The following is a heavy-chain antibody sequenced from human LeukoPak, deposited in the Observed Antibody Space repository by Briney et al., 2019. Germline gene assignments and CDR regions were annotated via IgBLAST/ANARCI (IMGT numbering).Heavy chain of an antibody. D-gene: IGHD4-17*01. CDR3: ARGSDTTVTYYYSGMDV. CDR2: INTNTGNP. V-gene: IGHV7-4-1*02. CDR1: GYTFTSYA. Sequence: ASVKVSCKASGYTFTSYAMNWVRQAPGQGLERMGWINTNTGNPTYAQGFTGRFVFSLDTSVSTAYLQISSLKAEDTAVYYCARGSDTTVTYYYSGMDVWGQGTTVTVSS. J-gene: IGHJ6*02.